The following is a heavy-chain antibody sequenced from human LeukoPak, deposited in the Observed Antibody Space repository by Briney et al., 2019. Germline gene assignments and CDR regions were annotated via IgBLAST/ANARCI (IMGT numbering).Heavy chain of an antibody. CDR1: GFTFSNAW. D-gene: IGHD3-3*01. CDR3: TTEDFWSGSYYYYMDV. CDR2: IKSKTDGGTT. J-gene: IGHJ6*03. Sequence: GGSLRLSCAASGFTFSNAWMSWVRQAPGKGLEWVGRIKSKTDGGTTDYAAPVKGRFTISRDDSKNTLYLQMNSLKTEDTAVYYCTTEDFWSGSYYYYMDVWGKGTTVTVSS. V-gene: IGHV3-15*01.